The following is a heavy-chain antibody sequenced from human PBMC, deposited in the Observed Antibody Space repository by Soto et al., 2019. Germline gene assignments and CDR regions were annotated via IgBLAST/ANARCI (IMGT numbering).Heavy chain of an antibody. J-gene: IGHJ4*02. Sequence: PEDSLKISCQGSGYTFTSYLIGWVRQMPGKGLEWMGIIYPGDSDTRYSPSFQGQVTISADKSISTAYLQWSSLKASDTAMYYCARHQLVGYSSPFDNWGQGTLVTVSS. V-gene: IGHV5-51*01. CDR3: ARHQLVGYSSPFDN. D-gene: IGHD6-13*01. CDR1: GYTFTSYL. CDR2: IYPGDSDT.